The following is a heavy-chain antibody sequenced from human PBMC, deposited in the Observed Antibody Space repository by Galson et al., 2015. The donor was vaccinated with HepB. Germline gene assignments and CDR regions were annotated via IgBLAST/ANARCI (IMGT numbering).Heavy chain of an antibody. D-gene: IGHD2-2*01. CDR2: IIPILGIA. V-gene: IGHV1-69*10. J-gene: IGHJ4*02. CDR3: AVPLIKAGPLDY. CDR1: GGTFSSYA. Sequence: SVKVSCKASGGTFSSYAMSWVRQAPGQGLEWVGGIIPILGIANYAQKVQGRVTITADKSTSTAYMELSSLRSEDTAVYYCAVPLIKAGPLDYWGQGTLVTVSS.